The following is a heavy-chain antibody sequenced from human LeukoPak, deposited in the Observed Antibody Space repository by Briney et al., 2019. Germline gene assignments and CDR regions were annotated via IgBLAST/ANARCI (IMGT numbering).Heavy chain of an antibody. D-gene: IGHD3-22*01. CDR2: FDPEDGET. CDR3: ATLTTTYYYDSSGYYPD. V-gene: IGHV1-24*01. J-gene: IGHJ4*02. Sequence: ASVKVSCKVSGYTLTELSMHWVRQAPGKGLEWMGGFDPEDGETIYAQKFQGRVTMTEDTSTDTAYMELSSPRSEDTAVYYCATLTTTYYYDSSGYYPDWGQGTLVTVSS. CDR1: GYTLTELS.